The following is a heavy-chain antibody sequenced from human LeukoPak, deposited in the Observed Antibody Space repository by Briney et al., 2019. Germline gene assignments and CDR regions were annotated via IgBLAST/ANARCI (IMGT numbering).Heavy chain of an antibody. D-gene: IGHD5-18*01. V-gene: IGHV1-69*13. CDR3: ARDNSRGYSYGSFAY. Sequence: SVKVSCKASGGTFSSYAISWVRQAPGQGLEWMGGIIPIFGTANYAQKFQGRVTITAGESTSTAYMELSSLRSEDTAVYYCARDNSRGYSYGSFAYWGQGTLVTVSS. J-gene: IGHJ4*02. CDR1: GGTFSSYA. CDR2: IIPIFGTA.